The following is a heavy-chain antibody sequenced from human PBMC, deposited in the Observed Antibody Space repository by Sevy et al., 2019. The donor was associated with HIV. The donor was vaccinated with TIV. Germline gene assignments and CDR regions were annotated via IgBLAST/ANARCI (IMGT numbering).Heavy chain of an antibody. D-gene: IGHD3-10*01. CDR1: GGSISSGGYY. CDR3: ARDQGGSGSLSGMDV. CDR2: IYYSGST. J-gene: IGHJ6*02. Sequence: SETLSLTSTVSGGSISSGGYYWSWIRQHPGKDLEWIGYIYYSGSTYYNPSLKSRVTISVDTSKNQFSLKLSSVTAADTAVYYCARDQGGSGSLSGMDVWGQGTTVTVSS. V-gene: IGHV4-31*03.